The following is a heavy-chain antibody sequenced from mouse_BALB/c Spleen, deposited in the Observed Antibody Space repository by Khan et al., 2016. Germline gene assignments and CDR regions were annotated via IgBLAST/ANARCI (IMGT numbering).Heavy chain of an antibody. CDR2: IDPETGGT. CDR1: GYTFTDYE. D-gene: IGHD2-10*01. J-gene: IGHJ2*01. Sequence: QVQLKESGAELVRPGASVTLSCKAPGYTFTDYEMHWVKQTPVHGLEWIGSIDPETGGTAYNQKFEGKATLTADKSSNTAYMELRSLTSEDSAVYYWRRSIPYSGNSRIYYWGQGTTLTVSS. CDR3: RRSIPYSGNSRIYY. V-gene: IGHV1-15*01.